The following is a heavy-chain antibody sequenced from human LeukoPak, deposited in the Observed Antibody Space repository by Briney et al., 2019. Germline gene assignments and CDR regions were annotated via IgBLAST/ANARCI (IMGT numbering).Heavy chain of an antibody. Sequence: ASVTVSCKASGYTITDYYIHWVRQAPGQGLEWMGWINPNSGDTNYAQKFQGRVTMTRDTSINTAFMELSRLRSDDTAVYYCARDRHWNQGNFDYWGQGTLVTVSS. CDR3: ARDRHWNQGNFDY. CDR1: GYTITDYY. D-gene: IGHD1-1*01. CDR2: INPNSGDT. V-gene: IGHV1-2*02. J-gene: IGHJ4*02.